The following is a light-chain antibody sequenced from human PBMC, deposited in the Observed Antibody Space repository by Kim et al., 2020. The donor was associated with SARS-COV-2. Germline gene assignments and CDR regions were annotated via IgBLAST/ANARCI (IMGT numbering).Light chain of an antibody. CDR3: SSYTSSSTWV. Sequence: GQSITISCTGTSSDVCGYNYVAWYQQHPGKAPKLMIYDVTKWPSGVSSRFSGSKSGNTASLTISGLQAEDEADYYCSSYTSSSTWVFGGGTQLTVL. V-gene: IGLV2-14*03. CDR2: DVT. J-gene: IGLJ3*02. CDR1: SSDVCGYNY.